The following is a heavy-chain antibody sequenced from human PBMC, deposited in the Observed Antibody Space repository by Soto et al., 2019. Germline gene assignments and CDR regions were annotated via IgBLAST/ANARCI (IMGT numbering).Heavy chain of an antibody. D-gene: IGHD6-19*01. CDR3: AKGAVAGTPTSYYYYGLDV. Sequence: QVQLLQSGAEVKKPGSSVRVSCEASGGTFRTYAISWVRQAPGQGLEWMGEIIPIFGTVNYAQKFQGRVTITADESTATVDMDLRSLISEDTAVYYCAKGAVAGTPTSYYYYGLDVWGQGTTVTVSS. CDR1: GGTFRTYA. CDR2: IIPIFGTV. V-gene: IGHV1-69*12. J-gene: IGHJ6*02.